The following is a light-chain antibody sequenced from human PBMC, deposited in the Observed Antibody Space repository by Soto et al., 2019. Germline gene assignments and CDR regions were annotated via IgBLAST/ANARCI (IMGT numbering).Light chain of an antibody. CDR2: GAS. CDR1: QSVTSSY. CDR3: QQYGSSPMYA. V-gene: IGKV3-20*01. J-gene: IGKJ2*01. Sequence: EIVLTQSPGTLSLSPGERATLSCRASQSVTSSYIAWYQQKPGQAPRLLMFGASGRATGIPDRFSGSGSGTDFTLTISRLEPVDFAVYYCQQYGSSPMYAFGQGTKV.